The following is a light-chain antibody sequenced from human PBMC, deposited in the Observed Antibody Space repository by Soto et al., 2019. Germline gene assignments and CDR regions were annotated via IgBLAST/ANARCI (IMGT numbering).Light chain of an antibody. CDR3: QQYNNWPRT. V-gene: IGKV3-15*01. CDR1: QSVNSN. CDR2: GAS. Sequence: ETVMTKSPATLSVSPGERATLSCKASQSVNSNLAWYQQKPGQAPRLLIHGASTRAATIPARFSGSGSGTEFTLTISSLQSEDFAVYYCQQYNNWPRTFGQGTKVDIK. J-gene: IGKJ1*01.